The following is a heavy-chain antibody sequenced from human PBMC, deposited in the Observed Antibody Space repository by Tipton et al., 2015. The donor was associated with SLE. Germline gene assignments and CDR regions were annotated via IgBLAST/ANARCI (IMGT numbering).Heavy chain of an antibody. V-gene: IGHV3-30*02. CDR3: ARVRRMDGFDL. D-gene: IGHD2-2*03. J-gene: IGHJ3*01. Sequence: GSLRLSCATSGFTFSSYGMHWVRQAPGKGLEWVAFVRYDGRITFYAESVKGRFTISRDNSKNTLYLQINSLRAEDMASYYCARVRRMDGFDLWGQGIMVAVSS. CDR1: GFTFSSYG. CDR2: VRYDGRIT.